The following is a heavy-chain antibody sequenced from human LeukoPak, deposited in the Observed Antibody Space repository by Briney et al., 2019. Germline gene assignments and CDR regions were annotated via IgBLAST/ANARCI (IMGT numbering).Heavy chain of an antibody. Sequence: ASVKVSCKASGGTFSSYSISWVRQAPGQGLEWMGGIIPIFDTADYAQKFQGRVTITADESTSTAYMELSSLRSEDTAVYYCARDTAVVTLVSWFDYWGQGTLVTVSS. CDR3: ARDTAVVTLVSWFDY. J-gene: IGHJ4*02. CDR2: IIPIFDTA. D-gene: IGHD5-18*01. CDR1: GGTFSSYS. V-gene: IGHV1-69*13.